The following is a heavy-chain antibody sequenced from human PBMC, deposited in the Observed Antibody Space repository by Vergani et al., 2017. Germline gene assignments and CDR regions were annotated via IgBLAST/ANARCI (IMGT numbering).Heavy chain of an antibody. V-gene: IGHV3-30-3*01. D-gene: IGHD6-19*01. Sequence: QVQLVESGGGVVQPGRSLRLSCAASGFTFSSYAMHWVRQAPGKGLEWVAVISYDGSNKYYADSVKGRFTISRDNSKNTLYLQMNSLRAEDTAVYYCAKDVLVSTRSGYAFDIWGQGTMVTVSS. CDR1: GFTFSSYA. J-gene: IGHJ3*02. CDR3: AKDVLVSTRSGYAFDI. CDR2: ISYDGSNK.